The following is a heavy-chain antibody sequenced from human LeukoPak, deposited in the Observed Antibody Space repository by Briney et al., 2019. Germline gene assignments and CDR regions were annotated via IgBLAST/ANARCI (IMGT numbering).Heavy chain of an antibody. CDR3: ARVKAGGYSYSFDY. D-gene: IGHD5-18*01. V-gene: IGHV3-72*01. J-gene: IGHJ4*02. CDR1: GFTFSDHY. CDR2: TRNKANSYTT. Sequence: GGSLRLSCAASGFTFSDHYMDWVRQAPGKGLEWVGRTRNKANSYTTEYAASVKGRFIISRDDSRNSLYLQMNSLKTEDSAVYYCARVKAGGYSYSFDYWGQGILVTVSS.